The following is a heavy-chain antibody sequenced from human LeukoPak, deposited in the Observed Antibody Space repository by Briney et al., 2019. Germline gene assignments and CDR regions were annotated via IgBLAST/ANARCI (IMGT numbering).Heavy chain of an antibody. CDR2: ISYDGSNK. Sequence: GGSLRLSCAASGSTFSSYGMHWVRQAPGKGLEWVAVISYDGSNKYYADSVKGRFTISRDNSKNTLYLQMNSLRAEDTAVYYCANFNDAFDIWGQGTMVTVSS. V-gene: IGHV3-30*18. CDR3: ANFNDAFDI. J-gene: IGHJ3*02. CDR1: GSTFSSYG.